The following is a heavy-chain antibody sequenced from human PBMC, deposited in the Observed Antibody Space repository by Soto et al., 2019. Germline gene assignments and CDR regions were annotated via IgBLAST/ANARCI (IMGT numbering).Heavy chain of an antibody. CDR1: GGSISSSSYY. V-gene: IGHV4-39*01. Sequence: PSETLSLTCTVSGGSISSSSYYWGWIRQPPGKGLEWIGSIYYSGGTYYNTSLKSRVTISVDTSKNQFSLKLSSVTAADTAVYYCARVLNYGDYVYYWGQGTLVTVSS. J-gene: IGHJ4*02. CDR2: IYYSGGT. D-gene: IGHD4-17*01. CDR3: ARVLNYGDYVYY.